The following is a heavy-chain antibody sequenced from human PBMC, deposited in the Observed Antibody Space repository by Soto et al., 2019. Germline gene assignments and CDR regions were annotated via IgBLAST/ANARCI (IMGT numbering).Heavy chain of an antibody. CDR3: AREEDRSTSCYECFDY. CDR2: INPSGGST. D-gene: IGHD2-2*01. CDR1: GYTFTSYY. V-gene: IGHV1-46*03. Sequence: ASVKVSCKASGYTFTSYYMHWVRQAPGQGLEWMGIINPSGGSTSYAQKFQGRVTMTRDTSTSTVYMELSSLRSEDTAVYYCAREEDRSTSCYECFDYWRQGTLVTVSS. J-gene: IGHJ4*02.